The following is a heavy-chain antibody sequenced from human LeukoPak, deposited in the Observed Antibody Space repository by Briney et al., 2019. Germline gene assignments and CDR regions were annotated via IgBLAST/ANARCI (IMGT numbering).Heavy chain of an antibody. J-gene: IGHJ6*04. CDR1: GDSISSGTYY. V-gene: IGHV4-61*10. Sequence: PSETLSLTCTVSGDSISSGTYYWTWIRQPAGKGLEWMGRIYSDGSTTYNPSLKSRVTISVDTSKNQFSLKLSSVTAADTAVYYCARDILGYGMDVWGKGTTVTVSS. CDR2: IYSDGST. CDR3: ARDILGYGMDV.